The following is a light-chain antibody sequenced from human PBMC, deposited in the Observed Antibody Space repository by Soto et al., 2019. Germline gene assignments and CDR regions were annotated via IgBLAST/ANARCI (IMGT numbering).Light chain of an antibody. CDR1: QGISTY. J-gene: IGKJ1*01. V-gene: IGKV1-27*01. CDR2: AAS. CDR3: QKYNSAPWT. Sequence: DIQMTHSPSSVSASIGDRVSITWRASQGISTYLGWYQQKPGKAPKLLIYAASSLQTGVPSRFSGSGSGSDFTLTISSLQPEDVATYYCQKYNSAPWTFGQGTKV.